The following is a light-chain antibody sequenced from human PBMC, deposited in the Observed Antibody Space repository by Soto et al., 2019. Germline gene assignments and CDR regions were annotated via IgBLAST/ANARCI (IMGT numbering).Light chain of an antibody. CDR1: SSDVGSYNL. V-gene: IGLV2-23*01. Sequence: QSVLTQPASASGSPGQSITISCTGTSSDVGSYNLVSWYQQHPGKAPKLMIYEGSKRPSGVSNRFSGSKSGNTASLTISGLQAEDEADYYCCLYAGSPYVFGSGTKVTIL. CDR2: EGS. CDR3: CLYAGSPYV. J-gene: IGLJ1*01.